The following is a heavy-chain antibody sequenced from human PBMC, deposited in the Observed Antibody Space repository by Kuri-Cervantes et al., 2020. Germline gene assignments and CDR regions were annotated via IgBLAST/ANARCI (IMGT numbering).Heavy chain of an antibody. Sequence: GESLKISCAASGFTFSSYGMNWVRQAPGKGLEWVSSISSNSSYIYYADSVKGRLTISRDNAKNSLYLQMNSLRAEDTAVYYCARVGYNWNEADAFDIWGQGTMVTVSS. CDR1: GFTFSSYG. J-gene: IGHJ3*02. CDR2: ISSNSSYI. D-gene: IGHD1-1*01. CDR3: ARVGYNWNEADAFDI. V-gene: IGHV3-21*01.